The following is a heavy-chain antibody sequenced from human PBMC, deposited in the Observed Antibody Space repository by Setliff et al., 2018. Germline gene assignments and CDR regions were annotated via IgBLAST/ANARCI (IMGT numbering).Heavy chain of an antibody. CDR2: ILTSGST. J-gene: IGHJ3*02. V-gene: IGHV4-61*09. D-gene: IGHD2-2*01. Sequence: SETLSLTCTVSGDSISSGTYYWSWIRQPAGKGLEWVGHILTSGSTGYNPSPRSRVTISIDTSKNQFSLKLSSVTAADTAVYYCARRAPAAMADAFDIWGQGTMVTVSS. CDR3: ARRAPAAMADAFDI. CDR1: GDSISSGTYY.